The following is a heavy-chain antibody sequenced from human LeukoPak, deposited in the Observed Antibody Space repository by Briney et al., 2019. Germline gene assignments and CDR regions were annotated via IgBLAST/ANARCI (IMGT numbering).Heavy chain of an antibody. V-gene: IGHV4-39*07. CDR1: GGSISSSSYY. J-gene: IGHJ5*02. CDR2: IYYSGST. CDR3: ARGEEWLETSKFDP. D-gene: IGHD3-3*01. Sequence: SETLSLTCTVSGGSISSSSYYWGWIRQPPGKGLEWIGSIYYSGSTYYNPSLKSRVTISVDTSKNQFSLKLSSVTAADTAVYYCARGEEWLETSKFDPWGQGTLVTVSS.